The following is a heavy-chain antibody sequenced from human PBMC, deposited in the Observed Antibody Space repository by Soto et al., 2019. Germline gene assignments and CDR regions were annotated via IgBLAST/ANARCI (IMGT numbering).Heavy chain of an antibody. CDR1: GGTFSSYA. D-gene: IGHD2-2*02. J-gene: IGHJ6*02. CDR2: IIPIFGTA. V-gene: IGHV1-69*01. CDR3: ARDQGYCSSTSGYRGTSYYYYGMDV. Sequence: QVQLVQSGAEVKKPGSSVKVSCKASGGTFSSYAISWVRQAPGQGLEWMGGIIPIFGTANYAQKFQGRVTITADESTSTASMELSSLRSEDTAVYYCARDQGYCSSTSGYRGTSYYYYGMDVWGQGTTVTVSS.